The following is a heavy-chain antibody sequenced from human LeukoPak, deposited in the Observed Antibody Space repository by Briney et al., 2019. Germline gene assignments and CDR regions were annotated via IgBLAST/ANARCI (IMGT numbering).Heavy chain of an antibody. J-gene: IGHJ4*02. D-gene: IGHD2-15*01. CDR3: ARDFSGGSYKIDY. Sequence: GGSLRLSCAASGFTFSSYGMHWVRQAPGKGLEWVAVIWYDGSNKYYADSVKGRFTISRDNSKNTLYLQMNSLRAEDTAVYYCARDFSGGSYKIDYWGQGALVTVSS. CDR2: IWYDGSNK. CDR1: GFTFSSYG. V-gene: IGHV3-33*01.